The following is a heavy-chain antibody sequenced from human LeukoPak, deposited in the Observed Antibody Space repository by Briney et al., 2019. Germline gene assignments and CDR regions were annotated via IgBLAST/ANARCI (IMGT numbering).Heavy chain of an antibody. Sequence: ASVNVSCKASGGTFSTYTITWVRQAPGQGLEWVGGIIPVFGATNYAQKFQGRVTITADESTSTAYMELSSLRSEDTAVYYCARDVEVATSVWFDPWGQGTLVTVSS. CDR1: GGTFSTYT. D-gene: IGHD5-12*01. CDR2: IIPVFGAT. V-gene: IGHV1-69*01. CDR3: ARDVEVATSVWFDP. J-gene: IGHJ5*02.